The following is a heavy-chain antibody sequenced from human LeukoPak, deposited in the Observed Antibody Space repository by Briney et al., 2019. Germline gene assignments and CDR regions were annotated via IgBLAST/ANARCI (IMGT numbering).Heavy chain of an antibody. CDR1: GYTFTSYG. CDR3: ARDPRAYYYGSGSYLIFDY. V-gene: IGHV1-18*01. CDR2: ISAYNGNT. J-gene: IGHJ4*02. Sequence: ASVKVSCKASGYTFTSYGISWVRQAPGQGLEWMGWISAYNGNTNYAQKLQGRVTMTTDTSTSTAYMELRSLRSDDTAVYYCARDPRAYYYGSGSYLIFDYWGQGTLVTVSS. D-gene: IGHD3-10*01.